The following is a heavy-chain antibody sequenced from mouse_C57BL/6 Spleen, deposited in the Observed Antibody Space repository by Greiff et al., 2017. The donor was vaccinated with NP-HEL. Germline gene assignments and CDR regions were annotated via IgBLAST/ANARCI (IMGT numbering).Heavy chain of an antibody. J-gene: IGHJ3*01. CDR1: GFNIKNTY. CDR2: IDPANGNT. D-gene: IGHD2-1*01. CDR3: ARTRYGNYWLAY. Sequence: EVKLVESVAELVRPGASVKLSCTASGFNIKNTYMHWVKQRPEQGLEWIGRIDPANGNTKYAPKFQGKATITADTSSNTAYLQLSSLTSEDTAIYYCARTRYGNYWLAYWGQGTLVTVSA. V-gene: IGHV14-3*01.